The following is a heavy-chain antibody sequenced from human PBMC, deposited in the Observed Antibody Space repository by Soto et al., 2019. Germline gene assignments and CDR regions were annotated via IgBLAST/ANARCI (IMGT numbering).Heavy chain of an antibody. J-gene: IGHJ5*02. Sequence: SVKVSCKASGYTFTGYYIHWVRQAPGQGLEWMGWIDPNSGGTHYAPKFQGRVAMTRAASINTAYMELNRLRSDDTAVHYCAKNGPSLGAWFDPWGQGTLVTVSS. CDR2: IDPNSGGT. CDR3: AKNGPSLGAWFDP. V-gene: IGHV1-2*02. CDR1: GYTFTGYY. D-gene: IGHD2-8*01.